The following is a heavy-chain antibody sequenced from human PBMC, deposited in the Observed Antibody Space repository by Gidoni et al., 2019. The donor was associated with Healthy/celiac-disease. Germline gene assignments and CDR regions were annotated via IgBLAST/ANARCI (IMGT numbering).Heavy chain of an antibody. D-gene: IGHD6-13*01. J-gene: IGHJ4*02. Sequence: EVQLVESGGGLVKPGGSLRLSCAASGFTFSNAGMSWVRQAPGKGLEWVGRIKSKTDGGTTDYAAPVKGRFTISRDDSKNTMYLQMNSLKTEDTAVYYCTTDLRRWGSSSGIDYWGQGTLVTVSS. V-gene: IGHV3-15*01. CDR3: TTDLRRWGSSSGIDY. CDR1: GFTFSNAG. CDR2: IKSKTDGGTT.